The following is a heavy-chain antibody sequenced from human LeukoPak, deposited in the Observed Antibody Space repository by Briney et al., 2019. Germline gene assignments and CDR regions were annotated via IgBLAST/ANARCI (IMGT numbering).Heavy chain of an antibody. V-gene: IGHV3-30-3*01. J-gene: IGHJ5*02. Sequence: GGSLRLSCAASGFTFSSYAMHWVRQAPGKGVEWVAVISYDGSNKYYADSVKGRFTISRDNSKNTLYLQMNSLRAEDTAVYYCASSKLLYSWFDPWGQGTLVTVSS. CDR2: ISYDGSNK. CDR3: ASSKLLYSWFDP. D-gene: IGHD2-2*02. CDR1: GFTFSSYA.